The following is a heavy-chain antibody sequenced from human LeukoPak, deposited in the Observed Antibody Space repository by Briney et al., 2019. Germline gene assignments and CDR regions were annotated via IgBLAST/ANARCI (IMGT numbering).Heavy chain of an antibody. CDR2: IPYIGGT. J-gene: IGHJ3*02. CDR1: DDSFSSHY. V-gene: IGHV4-59*11. D-gene: IGHD4-17*01. Sequence: NPSETLSLTWAVSDDSFSSHYWTWIRQPPGKGLEWNGYIPYIGGTNYNPSLKSRVTTSIDTSKNQFSQKLTSVTAADTAVYYCARDLVTVTKGFDIWGQGTMVSVSS. CDR3: ARDLVTVTKGFDI.